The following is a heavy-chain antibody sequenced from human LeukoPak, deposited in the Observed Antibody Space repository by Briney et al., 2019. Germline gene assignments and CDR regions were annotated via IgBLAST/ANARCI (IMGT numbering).Heavy chain of an antibody. V-gene: IGHV3-11*06. CDR1: GFTFSDYY. Sequence: PGGSLRLSCAASGFTFSDYYMSWIRQAPGKGLEWVSYISGSGSHTTYADSVKGRFTISRDNAKNSPSLQVNSLRADDTAVYYCARVGSTVAAGTPDYWGQGTLVTVSS. CDR3: ARVGSTVAAGTPDY. CDR2: ISGSGSHT. D-gene: IGHD6-13*01. J-gene: IGHJ4*02.